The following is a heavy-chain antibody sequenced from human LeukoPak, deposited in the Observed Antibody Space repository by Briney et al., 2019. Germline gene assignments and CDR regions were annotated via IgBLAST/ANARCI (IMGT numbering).Heavy chain of an antibody. Sequence: SETLSLTCTVSGYSISSGYYWGWIRQPPGKGLEWIGSIYHSGSTYYNPSLKSRVTVSVDTSKNQFSLKLSSVTAADTAVYYCARGGALFCLGGWGQGTLVTVSS. D-gene: IGHD3-9*01. CDR2: IYHSGST. V-gene: IGHV4-38-2*02. CDR3: ARGGALFCLGG. J-gene: IGHJ4*02. CDR1: GYSISSGYY.